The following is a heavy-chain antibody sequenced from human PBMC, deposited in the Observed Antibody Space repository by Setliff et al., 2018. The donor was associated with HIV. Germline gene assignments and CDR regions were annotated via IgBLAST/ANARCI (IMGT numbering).Heavy chain of an antibody. D-gene: IGHD3-22*01. V-gene: IGHV3-11*01. CDR1: GFTFSDYY. J-gene: IGHJ4*02. CDR2: ISTSSATK. Sequence: GGSLRLSCVASGFTFSDYYMIWIRQAPGQGLEWVSYISTSSATKYYADSVKGRFTISRDNAKNSLYLQMNSVSADDTAVYYWARVPLSGWLYFDYWGQGTLVTVSS. CDR3: ARVPLSGWLYFDY.